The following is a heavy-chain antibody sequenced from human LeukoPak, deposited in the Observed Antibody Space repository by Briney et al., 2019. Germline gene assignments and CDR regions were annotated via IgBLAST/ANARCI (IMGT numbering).Heavy chain of an antibody. Sequence: ATVTVYCTASGYTFTSYGISWVRQAPGQGLEWMGWISAYNGNTNYAQKLQGRVTMTTDTSTSTAYMELRSLRSDDTAVYYCARGPLYDFWSGYYLHYFDYWGQGTLVTVSS. D-gene: IGHD3-3*01. V-gene: IGHV1-18*01. CDR1: GYTFTSYG. CDR2: ISAYNGNT. CDR3: ARGPLYDFWSGYYLHYFDY. J-gene: IGHJ4*02.